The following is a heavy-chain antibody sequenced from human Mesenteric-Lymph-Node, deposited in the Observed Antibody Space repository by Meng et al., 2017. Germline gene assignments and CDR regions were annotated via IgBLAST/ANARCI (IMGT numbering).Heavy chain of an antibody. CDR1: GFTFDDYA. CDR3: ARSTGGSGQNFGYWYFDL. D-gene: IGHD6-19*01. Sequence: GESLKISCAASGFTFDDYAMHWVRQAPGKGLEWVAVISYDGSNKYYADSVKGRFTISRDNSKNTLYLQMNSLRAEDTAVYYCARSTGGSGQNFGYWYFDLWGRGTLVTVSS. V-gene: IGHV3-30*01. J-gene: IGHJ2*01. CDR2: ISYDGSNK.